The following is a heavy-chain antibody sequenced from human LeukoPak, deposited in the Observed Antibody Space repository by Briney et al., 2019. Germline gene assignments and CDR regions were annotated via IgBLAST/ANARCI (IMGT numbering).Heavy chain of an antibody. D-gene: IGHD6-19*01. CDR3: ARATTGYSSGWWRAFDI. J-gene: IGHJ3*02. V-gene: IGHV3-23*01. Sequence: GGSLRLSCAASGFTFSSYAMSWVRQAPGKGLEWVSAISGSGGSTYYADSVKGRFTISRDNSKNTLYLQMNSLRAEDTAVYYCARATTGYSSGWWRAFDIWGQGTMVTVSS. CDR1: GFTFSSYA. CDR2: ISGSGGST.